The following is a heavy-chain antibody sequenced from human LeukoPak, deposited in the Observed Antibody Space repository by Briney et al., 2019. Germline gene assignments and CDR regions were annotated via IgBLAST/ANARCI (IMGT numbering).Heavy chain of an antibody. CDR1: GFTFSSYA. CDR2: ISGSGGST. Sequence: GGSLRLSCAASGFTFSSYAMSWVRQAPGKGLEWVSAISGSGGSTYYADSVKGRFTISRDNSKNTLYLQMNSLRAEDTAVYYCARVGDYYDSPGKPEGYYYWGQGTLVTVSS. V-gene: IGHV3-23*01. CDR3: ARVGDYYDSPGKPEGYYY. D-gene: IGHD3-22*01. J-gene: IGHJ4*02.